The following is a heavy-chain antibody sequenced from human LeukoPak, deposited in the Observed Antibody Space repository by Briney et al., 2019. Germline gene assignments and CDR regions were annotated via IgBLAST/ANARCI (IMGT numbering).Heavy chain of an antibody. CDR1: GGSINSYY. CDR3: ARDPTYYDFWDMDV. Sequence: SETLSLTCTVSGGSINSYYWSWIRQPAGKGLEWLGRIYTSGSTNYNPSLKSRVTMSVDTSKNQFSLKLSSVTAADTAVYYCARDPTYYDFWDMDVWGKGTTVTVSS. D-gene: IGHD3-3*01. CDR2: IYTSGST. J-gene: IGHJ6*03. V-gene: IGHV4-4*07.